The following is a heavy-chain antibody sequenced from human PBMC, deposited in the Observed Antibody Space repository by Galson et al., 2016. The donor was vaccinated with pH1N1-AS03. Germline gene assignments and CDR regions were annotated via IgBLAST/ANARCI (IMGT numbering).Heavy chain of an antibody. Sequence: SVNVSCKASGYTFTEYYMYWVRQAPGRGLEWMGWINPNSGGTKSAQKFQGRVTMTRDTSINTAYMELSSLRSDDTAVYYCARGDYFGSGTYKPYYAMDVWGQGTTVTVSS. CDR1: GYTFTEYY. CDR3: ARGDYFGSGTYKPYYAMDV. J-gene: IGHJ6*02. D-gene: IGHD3-10*01. CDR2: INPNSGGT. V-gene: IGHV1-2*02.